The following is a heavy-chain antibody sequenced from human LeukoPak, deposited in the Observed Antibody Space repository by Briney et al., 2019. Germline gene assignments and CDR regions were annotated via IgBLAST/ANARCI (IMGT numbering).Heavy chain of an antibody. V-gene: IGHV3-73*01. J-gene: IGHJ5*02. CDR1: GFTFSGSA. D-gene: IGHD3-22*01. Sequence: PGGSLRLSCAASGFTFSGSAMHWVRQASGKGLEWVGRIRSKANSYATAYAASVKGRFTTSRDDSKNTAYLQMNSLKTEDTAVYYCTRSAVDDSSGYYFDWFDPWGQGTLVTVSS. CDR2: IRSKANSYAT. CDR3: TRSAVDDSSGYYFDWFDP.